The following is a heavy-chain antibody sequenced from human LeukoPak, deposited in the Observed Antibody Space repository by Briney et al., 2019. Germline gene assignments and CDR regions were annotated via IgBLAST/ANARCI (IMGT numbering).Heavy chain of an antibody. J-gene: IGHJ6*03. CDR3: ARSGTGYPYYYYYMDV. Sequence: PSETLSLTCTVSGGSISSYYWTWIRQPAGKGLEWIGRIYTTGSTNYNPSLNSRVTMSVDTSKNQFSLKLSSVTAADTAVYYCARSGTGYPYYYYYMDVWGKGTTVTVSS. D-gene: IGHD1-14*01. CDR2: IYTTGST. CDR1: GGSISSYY. V-gene: IGHV4-4*07.